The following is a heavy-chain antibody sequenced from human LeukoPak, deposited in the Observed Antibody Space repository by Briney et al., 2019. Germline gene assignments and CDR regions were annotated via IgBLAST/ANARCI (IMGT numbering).Heavy chain of an antibody. D-gene: IGHD3-10*01. CDR3: ARHSVEDYYGAGSYLDY. J-gene: IGHJ4*02. Sequence: SETLSLTCTVSGGSISSSSYYWGWIRQPPGKGLEWIGNIYYSGNTFYNPSLKSRVTISVDTSKNQFSLKLSSVTAADTAVYYCARHSVEDYYGAGSYLDYWGQGTLVTVSS. CDR2: IYYSGNT. V-gene: IGHV4-39*01. CDR1: GGSISSSSYY.